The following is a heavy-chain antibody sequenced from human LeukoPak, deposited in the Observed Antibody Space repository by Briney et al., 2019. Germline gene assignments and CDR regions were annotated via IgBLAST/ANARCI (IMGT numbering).Heavy chain of an antibody. CDR3: AGWDDSLRAFDI. Sequence: PSETLSLTRNVSGGSIVGYSWNWIRQPPGKRPEWIGYIQYRGNSAYNPSVQSRVAMSVDTSKNQFSLNLRSLTAADTALYYCAGWDDSLRAFDIWGQGRMVTISS. V-gene: IGHV4-59*01. CDR2: IQYRGNS. CDR1: GGSIVGYS. D-gene: IGHD1-26*01. J-gene: IGHJ3*02.